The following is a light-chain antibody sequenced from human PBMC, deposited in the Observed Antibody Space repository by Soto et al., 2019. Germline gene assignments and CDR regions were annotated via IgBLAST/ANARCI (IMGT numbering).Light chain of an antibody. J-gene: IGKJ2*01. Sequence: DIQMTQSPSILSASVGDRVTITCRASQSISNWLAWYQQKPGRAPKVLIYDASSLPSGVTTRFSGSGSGTEFTLTISSLQPDDIATYYCQQYKTYYYTFGQRTNLDI. V-gene: IGKV1-5*01. CDR3: QQYKTYYYT. CDR2: DAS. CDR1: QSISNW.